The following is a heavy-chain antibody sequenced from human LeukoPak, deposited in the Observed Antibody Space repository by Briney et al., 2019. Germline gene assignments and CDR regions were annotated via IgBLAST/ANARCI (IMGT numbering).Heavy chain of an antibody. D-gene: IGHD2-2*02. Sequence: PGGSLRLSCAASGFTFSSHWMHWVRQAPGKGLVWVSFINNDGGVTSYADSVKGRFTISRDNAKNTLYLQMNSLRAEDTAVYYCAKTSDQLLYSKFDYWGQGTLVTVSS. V-gene: IGHV3-74*01. J-gene: IGHJ4*02. CDR2: INNDGGVT. CDR3: AKTSDQLLYSKFDY. CDR1: GFTFSSHW.